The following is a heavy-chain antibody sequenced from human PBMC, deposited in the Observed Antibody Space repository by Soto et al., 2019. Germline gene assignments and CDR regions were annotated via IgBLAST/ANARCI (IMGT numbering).Heavy chain of an antibody. D-gene: IGHD6-19*01. J-gene: IGHJ6*02. Sequence: GESLKISCKGSGYSFTSYWIGWVRQMPGKGLEWMGIIYPGDSDTRYSPSFQGQVTISADKSISTAYLQWSSLKASDTAMYYCARSFVGSGWTYYYYYYGMDVWGQGTTVTVSS. CDR2: IYPGDSDT. V-gene: IGHV5-51*01. CDR3: ARSFVGSGWTYYYYYYGMDV. CDR1: GYSFTSYW.